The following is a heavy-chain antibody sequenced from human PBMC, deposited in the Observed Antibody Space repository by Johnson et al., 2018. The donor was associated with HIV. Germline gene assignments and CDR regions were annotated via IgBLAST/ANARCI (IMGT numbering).Heavy chain of an antibody. CDR3: AKVGAQQWDAFDI. CDR1: GFTFSSYW. D-gene: IGHD3-16*01. Sequence: VQLVESGGGLVQPGGSLRLSCAASGFTFSSYWMSWVRQAPGKGLEWVAVISFDGTTIYYANSAEGRFTISRDNSRDTLYLQMNSLRAEDTALYYCAKVGAQQWDAFDIWGQGTMVTASS. V-gene: IGHV3-30*18. J-gene: IGHJ3*02. CDR2: ISFDGTTI.